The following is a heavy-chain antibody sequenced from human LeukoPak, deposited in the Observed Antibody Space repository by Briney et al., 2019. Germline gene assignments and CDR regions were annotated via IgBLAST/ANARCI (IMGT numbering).Heavy chain of an antibody. D-gene: IGHD3-22*01. CDR2: ISGSGGST. J-gene: IGHJ4*02. V-gene: IGHV3-23*01. CDR3: AKTYYDSSGYYEGGYYFDY. Sequence: PGGSLRLSCAASGFTFSSYAMSWVRQAPGKGLEWVSAISGSGGSTYYADSVKGRFTISRDNSKNTLYLQMNRLRAEDTAVYYCAKTYYDSSGYYEGGYYFDYWGQGTLVTVSS. CDR1: GFTFSSYA.